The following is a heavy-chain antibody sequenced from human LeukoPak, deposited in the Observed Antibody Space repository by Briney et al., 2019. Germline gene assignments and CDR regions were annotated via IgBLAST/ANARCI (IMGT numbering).Heavy chain of an antibody. CDR2: ISWNGDHV. D-gene: IGHD3-16*01. V-gene: IGHV3-9*01. J-gene: IGHJ4*02. CDR1: GFTFDDYA. Sequence: GGSLRLSCAASGFTFDDYAMHRVRQVLGKGLEWVAGISWNGDHVAFVDALKGRFTISRDNAKNSLYLQMNSLRDEDTAFYYCAKDVSDYVWGEYRHFDSWGQGTLVTVSS. CDR3: AKDVSDYVWGEYRHFDS.